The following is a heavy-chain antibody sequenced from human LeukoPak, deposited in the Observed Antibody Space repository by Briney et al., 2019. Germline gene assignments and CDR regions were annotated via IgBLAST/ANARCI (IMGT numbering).Heavy chain of an antibody. J-gene: IGHJ5*02. CDR1: GGTFSSYA. CDR3: ARDLGYCSSTSCYSHSFDP. D-gene: IGHD2-2*01. Sequence: GSSVKVSCKASGGTFSSYAISWVRQAPGQGLEWMGGIIPIFGTANYAQKFQGRVTITTDEATSTAYMELSSLRSEDTAVYYCARDLGYCSSTSCYSHSFDPWGQGTLVTVSS. CDR2: IIPIFGTA. V-gene: IGHV1-69*05.